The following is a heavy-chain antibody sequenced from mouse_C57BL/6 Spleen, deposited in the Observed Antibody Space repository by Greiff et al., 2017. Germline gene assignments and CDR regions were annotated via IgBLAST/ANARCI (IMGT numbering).Heavy chain of an antibody. J-gene: IGHJ2*01. CDR3: AREEGFDY. V-gene: IGHV5-4*01. CDR2: ISDGGSYT. CDR1: GFTFSSYA. Sequence: EVKLMESGGGLVKPGGSLKLSCAASGFTFSSYAMSWVRQTPEKRLEWVATISDGGSYTYYPDNVKGRFTISRDNAKNNLYLQMSHLKSEDTAMXYCAREEGFDYWGQGTTLTVSS.